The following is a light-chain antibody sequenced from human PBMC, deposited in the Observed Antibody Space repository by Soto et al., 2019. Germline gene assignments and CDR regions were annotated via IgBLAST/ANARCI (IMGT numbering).Light chain of an antibody. CDR2: EVS. V-gene: IGKV2D-29*01. J-gene: IGKJ4*01. CDR1: QSLLHSDGKTY. Sequence: DIVITHTPLSLSVTLLQPASTSCKPRQSLLHSDGKTYLYWYLQKPGQPPQPLIYEVSNRFSGVPDRFSGSGSGTDFTLTISRLEPEDFAVYYCQQYGSSSLTFGGGTKVDI. CDR3: QQYGSSSLT.